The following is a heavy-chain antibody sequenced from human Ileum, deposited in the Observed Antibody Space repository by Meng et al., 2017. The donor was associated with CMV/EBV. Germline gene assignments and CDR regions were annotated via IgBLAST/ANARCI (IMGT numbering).Heavy chain of an antibody. Sequence: GESLMISCSASGFAFSDYSMNWVRQAPGGGLEWLSIVYRRSTAKYYAQSVKGRFTISRDDSTSTLYLQMNSLRVDDTATYYCAKDTTPDSRYNFDCWGQGTLVTVSS. V-gene: IGHV3-23*03. CDR3: AKDTTPDSRYNFDC. CDR2: VYRRSTAK. D-gene: IGHD2-2*02. J-gene: IGHJ4*02. CDR1: GFAFSDYS.